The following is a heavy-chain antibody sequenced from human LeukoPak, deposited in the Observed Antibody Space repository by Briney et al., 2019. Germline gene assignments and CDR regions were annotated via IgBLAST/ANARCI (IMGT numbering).Heavy chain of an antibody. J-gene: IGHJ5*02. V-gene: IGHV4-4*07. D-gene: IGHD2-2*01. CDR1: GGSIRSYS. CDR3: ARDYAPPGDWFDP. Sequence: SETLSLTCTVSGGSIRSYSWSWIRQPAGKGLEWIGRIYTSGSTNYNPSLKSRVTISVEKSKNQFSLKLRSVTAADTAVYYCARDYAPPGDWFDPWGQGTLVTVSS. CDR2: IYTSGST.